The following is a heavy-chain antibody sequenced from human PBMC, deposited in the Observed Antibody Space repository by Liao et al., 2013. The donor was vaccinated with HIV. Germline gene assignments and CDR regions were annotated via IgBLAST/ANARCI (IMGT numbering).Heavy chain of an antibody. CDR1: GDSISSGSYY. Sequence: QVQLQESGPGLVKPSQTLSLTCSVSGDSISSGSYYWIWIRQPAGKGLEWIGRVYTIGSTNYNPSLKSRVTISRDTSKNQFSLKLSSVTAADTALYYCARGGAYCGGDCYPGGIDCWGQGTLVTVSS. D-gene: IGHD2-21*01. CDR3: ARGGAYCGGDCYPGGIDC. CDR2: VYTIGST. V-gene: IGHV4-61*02. J-gene: IGHJ4*02.